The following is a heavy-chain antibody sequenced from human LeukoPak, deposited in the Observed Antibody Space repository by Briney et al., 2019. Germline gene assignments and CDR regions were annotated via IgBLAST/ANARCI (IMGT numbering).Heavy chain of an antibody. V-gene: IGHV4-59*01. Sequence: PSETLSLTCTVSGGSISSYYWSWIRQPPGKGLEWIGYIYYSGSTNYNPSLKSRVTISVDTSKNQFSLKLSSVTAADTAVYYCARWSTFGGVIAYFDYWGQGTLVTVSS. CDR1: GGSISSYY. CDR2: IYYSGST. D-gene: IGHD3-16*02. J-gene: IGHJ4*02. CDR3: ARWSTFGGVIAYFDY.